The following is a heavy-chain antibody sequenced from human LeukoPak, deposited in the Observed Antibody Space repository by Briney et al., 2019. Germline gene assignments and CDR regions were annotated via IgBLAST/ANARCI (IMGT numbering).Heavy chain of an antibody. CDR1: GFTFSSYE. CDR2: ISSSGSTI. V-gene: IGHV3-48*03. D-gene: IGHD6-13*01. CDR3: ARDRRGGIAAAANYFDY. J-gene: IGHJ4*02. Sequence: GGSLRLSCAASGFTFSSYEMNWVRQAPGKGLEWVSYISSSGSTIYYADSVNGRFTISSDNTKNSLYLQMNRLRAEDTAVYYCARDRRGGIAAAANYFDYWGQGTLVTVSS.